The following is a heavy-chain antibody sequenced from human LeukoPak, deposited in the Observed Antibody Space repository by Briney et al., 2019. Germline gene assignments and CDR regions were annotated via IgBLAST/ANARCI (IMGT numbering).Heavy chain of an antibody. CDR1: GFTFSSYA. Sequence: PGRSLRLSCAASGFTFSSYAMHWVRQAPGKGLEWVAVISYDGSNKYYADSVKGRFTISRDNSKNTLYLQMNSLRAEDTAVYYCARDHRFDYWGQGTLVTVSS. CDR3: ARDHRFDY. V-gene: IGHV3-30*04. J-gene: IGHJ4*02. CDR2: ISYDGSNK.